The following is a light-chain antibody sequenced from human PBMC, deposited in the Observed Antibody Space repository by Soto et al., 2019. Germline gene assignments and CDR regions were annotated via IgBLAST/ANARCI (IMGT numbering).Light chain of an antibody. V-gene: IGKV3-20*01. CDR2: VAS. CDR1: QSVSSSY. Sequence: EIVLTQSTGTLSLSPGERATLSCRASQSVSSSYLACYQQKHGQAPRLLIYVASSRATDIPDRFSGSGSGTDFTLTIRRLEPEDFAVYYCQQDGSSPCTFGQGTKLEIK. J-gene: IGKJ2*02. CDR3: QQDGSSPCT.